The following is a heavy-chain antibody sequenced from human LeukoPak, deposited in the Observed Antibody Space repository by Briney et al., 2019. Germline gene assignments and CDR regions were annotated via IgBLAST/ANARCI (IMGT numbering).Heavy chain of an antibody. D-gene: IGHD6-13*01. CDR3: ARGYSSSWYSGTEH. J-gene: IGHJ1*01. Sequence: ASVKVSCKASGYTFTSYAMNWVRQAPGQGLEWMGWINTNTGNPTYAQGFTGRFVFSLATSVSTAYLQISSLKAEDTAVYYCARGYSSSWYSGTEHWGQGTLVTVSS. CDR1: GYTFTSYA. CDR2: INTNTGNP. V-gene: IGHV7-4-1*02.